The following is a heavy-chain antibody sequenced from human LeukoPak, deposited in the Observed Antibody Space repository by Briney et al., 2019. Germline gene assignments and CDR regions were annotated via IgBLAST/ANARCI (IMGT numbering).Heavy chain of an antibody. CDR1: GYSFTDNY. J-gene: IGHJ4*02. D-gene: IGHD3-22*01. Sequence: ASVKVSCKASGYSFTDNYLHWVRQAPGRGLEWMGWINPNSGDTSYAQKFQGRVTMTRDTSISTAYMELSRLRSDDKAVYYCARGGLYYYDSSGYYSVWGQGTLVTVSS. CDR3: ARGGLYYYDSSGYYSV. CDR2: INPNSGDT. V-gene: IGHV1-2*02.